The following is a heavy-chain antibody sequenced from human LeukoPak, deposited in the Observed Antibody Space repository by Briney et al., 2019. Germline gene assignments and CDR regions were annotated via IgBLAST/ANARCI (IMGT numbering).Heavy chain of an antibody. Sequence: SETLSLTCTVSGGSISNSSYYWGWIRQPPGKGLEWIGSIYYSGSTYYNPSLKSRVTISVDTSKNQFSLKLSSVTAADTAVYYCARSGCSSTSCYQADYWGQGTLVTVSS. V-gene: IGHV4-39*01. CDR2: IYYSGST. J-gene: IGHJ4*02. D-gene: IGHD2-2*01. CDR3: ARSGCSSTSCYQADY. CDR1: GGSISNSSYY.